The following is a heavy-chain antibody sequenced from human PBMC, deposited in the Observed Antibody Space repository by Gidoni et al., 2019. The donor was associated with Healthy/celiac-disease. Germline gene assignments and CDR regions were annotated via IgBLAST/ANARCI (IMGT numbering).Heavy chain of an antibody. CDR3: TTERLKPGYCSGGSCSAPYGMDV. J-gene: IGHJ6*02. D-gene: IGHD2-15*01. V-gene: IGHV3-15*07. Sequence: EVQLVESGGGLVKPGGSLRLSCAASGFPFSNAWMTWVRQAHGKGLEWVSRIKSKTDGGTTDYAAPVKGRFTISRDDSKNTLYLQMNSLKTEDTAVYYCTTERLKPGYCSGGSCSAPYGMDVWGQGTTVTVSS. CDR2: IKSKTDGGTT. CDR1: GFPFSNAW.